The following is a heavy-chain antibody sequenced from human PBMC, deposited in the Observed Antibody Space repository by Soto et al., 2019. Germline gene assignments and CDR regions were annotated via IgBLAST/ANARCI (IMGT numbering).Heavy chain of an antibody. CDR1: GYSFTSYW. D-gene: IGHD2-15*01. J-gene: IGHJ3*02. CDR2: INPGDSDT. CDR3: ARVGYCSGGSCYTSFAFDI. Sequence: PGESLKISCKGSGYSFTSYWIGWVRQMPGKGLEWMGIINPGDSDTRYSPSFQGQVTISADKSISTAYLQWSSLKASDTAMYYCARVGYCSGGSCYTSFAFDIWGQGTMVTVSS. V-gene: IGHV5-51*01.